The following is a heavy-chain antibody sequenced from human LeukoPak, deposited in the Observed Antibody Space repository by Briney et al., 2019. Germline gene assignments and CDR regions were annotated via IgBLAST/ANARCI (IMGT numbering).Heavy chain of an antibody. V-gene: IGHV3-7*01. CDR1: GFTFRSNW. J-gene: IGHJ4*02. D-gene: IGHD1-7*01. CDR2: IKQDGSEK. CDR3: ARDPTWNSN. Sequence: GGSLRLSCAASGFTFRSNWMNWVRQAPGKGLEWVANIKQDGSEKYHVDSVKGRFTISRDNAKNSLYLQMNSLRAEDTAVYYCARDPTWNSNWGQGTLVTVSS.